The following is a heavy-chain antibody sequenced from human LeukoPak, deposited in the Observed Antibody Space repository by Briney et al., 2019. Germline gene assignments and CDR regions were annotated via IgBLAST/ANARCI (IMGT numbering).Heavy chain of an antibody. CDR1: GGTFSSYA. D-gene: IGHD3-22*01. J-gene: IGHJ4*02. V-gene: IGHV1-69*13. CDR3: ASNYYDSSGSIDY. Sequence: GASVKVSCKAPGGTFSSYAISWVRQAPGQGLEWMGGIIPIFGTANYAQKFQGRVTITADESTSTAYMELSSLRPEDTAVYYCASNYYDSSGSIDYWGQGTLVTVSS. CDR2: IIPIFGTA.